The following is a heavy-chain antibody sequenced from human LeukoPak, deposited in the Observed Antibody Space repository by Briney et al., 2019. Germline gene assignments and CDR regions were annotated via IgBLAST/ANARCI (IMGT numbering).Heavy chain of an antibody. J-gene: IGHJ6*03. Sequence: GGSLRLSCAASGFTFSSYGMHWVRQAPGKGLEWVAFIRYDGSNKYYADSVKGRFTISRDNSKNTLYLQMNSLRAEDTAVYYCAKMTTVTAWGYYYYMDVWGKGTTVTVSS. CDR1: GFTFSSYG. D-gene: IGHD4-17*01. V-gene: IGHV3-30*02. CDR3: AKMTTVTAWGYYYYMDV. CDR2: IRYDGSNK.